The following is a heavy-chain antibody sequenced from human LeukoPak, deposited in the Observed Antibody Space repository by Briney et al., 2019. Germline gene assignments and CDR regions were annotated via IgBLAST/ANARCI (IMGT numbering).Heavy chain of an antibody. D-gene: IGHD2-21*02. Sequence: SVKVSCKASGYILSRYYVHWVRQAPGQRLEWMGIINPSGGSTDYAQKFQGRVTITRDKSTSTVYMELNSLRSEDTALYYCARTYCGGDCNNRYFDYWGQGTLVTVSS. J-gene: IGHJ4*02. CDR2: INPSGGST. CDR1: GYILSRYY. V-gene: IGHV1-46*01. CDR3: ARTYCGGDCNNRYFDY.